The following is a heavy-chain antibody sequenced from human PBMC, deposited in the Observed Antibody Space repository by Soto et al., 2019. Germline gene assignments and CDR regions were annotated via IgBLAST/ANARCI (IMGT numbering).Heavy chain of an antibody. V-gene: IGHV5-10-1*01. CDR2: IDPSDSYT. D-gene: IGHD4-4*01. CDR3: ASLTKTETTAAYYYGMDV. J-gene: IGHJ6*04. CDR1: GYSFTSYW. Sequence: GESLKISCKGSGYSFTSYWISWVRQMPGKGLEWMGRIDPSDSYTNYSPSFQGHVTISADKSISTAYLQWSSLKASDTAMYYCASLTKTETTAAYYYGMDVWGKGTTVTVSS.